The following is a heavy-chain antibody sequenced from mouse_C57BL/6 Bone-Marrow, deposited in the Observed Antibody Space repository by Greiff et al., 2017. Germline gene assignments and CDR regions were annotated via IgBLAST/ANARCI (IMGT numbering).Heavy chain of an antibody. CDR3: ARGYYVDY. J-gene: IGHJ2*01. CDR1: GFTFSDYG. V-gene: IGHV5-17*01. Sequence: EVQLVESGGGLVKPGGSLKLSCAASGFTFSDYGMHWVRQAPEKGLEWVAYISSGSSTTYYADTVKGRFTISRDNAKNTLFLQMTSLRSEDTAMYYCARGYYVDYWGQGTTLTVSS. CDR2: ISSGSSTT.